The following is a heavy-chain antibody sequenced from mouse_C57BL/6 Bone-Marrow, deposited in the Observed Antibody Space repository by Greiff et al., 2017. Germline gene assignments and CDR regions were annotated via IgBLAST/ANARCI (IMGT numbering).Heavy chain of an antibody. D-gene: IGHD2-2*01. CDR2: IDPSDSYT. Sequence: VQLQQPGAELVMPGASVKLSCKASGYTFTSYWMHWVKQRPGQGLEWIGEIDPSDSYTNYNQKFKGKSTLTVDKSSSTAYMQLSSLTSEDSAVYYCARGTLGYEGFAYWGQGTLVTVSA. V-gene: IGHV1-69*01. CDR3: ARGTLGYEGFAY. CDR1: GYTFTSYW. J-gene: IGHJ3*01.